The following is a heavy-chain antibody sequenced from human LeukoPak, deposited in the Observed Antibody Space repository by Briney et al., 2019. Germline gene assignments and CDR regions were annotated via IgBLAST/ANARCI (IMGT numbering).Heavy chain of an antibody. CDR3: AKDQVLRFLEWLLEGVFDY. CDR1: GFTFDDYA. V-gene: IGHV3-9*01. D-gene: IGHD3-3*01. Sequence: GGSLRLSCAASGFTFDDYAMHWVRQAPGKGLEWVSGISWNSGSIGYADSVKGRFTISRDNAKNSLYLQMNSLRAEDTAVYYCAKDQVLRFLEWLLEGVFDYWGQGTLVTVSS. J-gene: IGHJ4*02. CDR2: ISWNSGSI.